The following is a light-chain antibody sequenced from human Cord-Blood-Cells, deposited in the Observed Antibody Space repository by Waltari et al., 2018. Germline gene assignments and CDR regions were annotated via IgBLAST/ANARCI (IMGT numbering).Light chain of an antibody. CDR3: NSRDSSGNHYV. Sequence: SSELTQDSAVSVALGQRVRITCQGDSLRSYYASWYQQKPGQAPVLVIYGKTNRPSGIPDRFSGSSSGNTASLTITGAQAEDEADYYCNSRDSSGNHYVFGTGTKVTVL. J-gene: IGLJ1*01. CDR1: SLRSYY. V-gene: IGLV3-19*01. CDR2: GKT.